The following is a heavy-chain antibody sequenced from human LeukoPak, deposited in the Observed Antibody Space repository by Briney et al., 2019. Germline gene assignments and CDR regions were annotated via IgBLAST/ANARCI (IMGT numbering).Heavy chain of an antibody. CDR2: ISWDGGST. CDR3: AKSGDSSSSGVAYYYYYMDV. J-gene: IGHJ6*03. D-gene: IGHD6-6*01. CDR1: GFTFDDYT. Sequence: GGSLRLSCAASGFTFDDYTMHWVRQAPGKGLEWVSLISWDGGSTYYADSVKGRFTISRDNSKNSMYLQMNSLRTEDTALYYCAKSGDSSSSGVAYYYYYMDVWGKGTTVTVS. V-gene: IGHV3-43*01.